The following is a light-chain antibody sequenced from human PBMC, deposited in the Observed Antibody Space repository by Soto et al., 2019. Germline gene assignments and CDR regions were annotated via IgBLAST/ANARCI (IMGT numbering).Light chain of an antibody. V-gene: IGKV1-12*01. CDR1: QCSSDW. CDR2: AAS. CDR3: QQGNSFPRT. J-gene: IGKJ4*01. Sequence: DIQVTQSPSSVSASVGAGVTITCRWSQCSSDWLAWYQQKAGXAPKLLXYAASSLQSGVPSRFRGNGSGTDFTLTISSLQPEDFATHYCQQGNSFPRTFAGATMV.